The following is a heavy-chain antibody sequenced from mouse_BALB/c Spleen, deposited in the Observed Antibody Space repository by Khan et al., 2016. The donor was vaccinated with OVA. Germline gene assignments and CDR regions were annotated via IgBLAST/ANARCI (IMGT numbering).Heavy chain of an antibody. CDR2: IYPGDGNT. CDR1: GYTFTNSW. J-gene: IGHJ2*01. V-gene: IGHV1-82*01. D-gene: IGHD2-1*01. CDR3: ARDGNLDY. Sequence: VQLQESGPELVKPGASVKISCKTSGYTFTNSWINWVKQRPGPGPEWIGRIYPGDGNTHYNGKFKGKAPLTADTSSSTAHMQLSSLTSVDSAVYFCARDGNLDYWGQGTTLTVSS.